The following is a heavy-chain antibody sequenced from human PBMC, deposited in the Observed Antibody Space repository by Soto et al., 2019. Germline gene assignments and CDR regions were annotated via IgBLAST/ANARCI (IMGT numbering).Heavy chain of an antibody. D-gene: IGHD3-16*01. CDR3: ARARVLQLLRYYYYMDV. J-gene: IGHJ6*03. Sequence: QVQLQQWGAGLLKPSETLSLTCAVYGESFTGYYWSWIRQPPGKGLEWIGEINQSGSTNYNPSLKSRVTILVDTSKSQFSLKLKSVTAADTAVYYCARARVLQLLRYYYYMDVWGKGTTVTVSS. CDR1: GESFTGYY. V-gene: IGHV4-34*01. CDR2: INQSGST.